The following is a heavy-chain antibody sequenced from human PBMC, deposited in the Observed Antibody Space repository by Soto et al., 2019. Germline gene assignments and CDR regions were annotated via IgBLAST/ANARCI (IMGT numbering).Heavy chain of an antibody. CDR3: ARLLPNRPHYLDY. J-gene: IGHJ4*02. Sequence: ASVKGSCNVSGYTLTELSMHWVRQAPGKGLEWMGGFDPEDGETIYAQKFQGRVTMTEDTSTDTAYMELSSLRSEDTAVYYCARLLPNRPHYLDYWGQGTLVTVSS. D-gene: IGHD2-15*01. CDR1: GYTLTELS. CDR2: FDPEDGET. V-gene: IGHV1-24*01.